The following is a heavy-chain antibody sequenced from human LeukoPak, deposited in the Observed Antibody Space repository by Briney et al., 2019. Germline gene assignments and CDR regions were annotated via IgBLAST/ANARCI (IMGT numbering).Heavy chain of an antibody. CDR2: INHNSGGT. J-gene: IGHJ4*02. CDR3: ARDREWELLFDY. Sequence: GASVKVSCTASGYTFTGYYMHWVRQAPGQGLEWMGWINHNSGGTNYAQKFQGRVTMTRDTSISTAYMELSRLRSDDTAVYYCARDREWELLFDYWGQGTLVTVSS. D-gene: IGHD1-26*01. CDR1: GYTFTGYY. V-gene: IGHV1-2*02.